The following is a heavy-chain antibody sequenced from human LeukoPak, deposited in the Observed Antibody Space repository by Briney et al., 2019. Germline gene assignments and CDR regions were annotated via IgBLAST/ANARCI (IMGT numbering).Heavy chain of an antibody. D-gene: IGHD3-10*01. J-gene: IGHJ5*02. Sequence: ASVSVSCKASGYTFTSYYMHWVRQAPGQGLEWMGIINPSGGSTIYAQKFQGRVTMTRDTSTSTVYMELSSLRSEDTAVYYCARDQSGSGSYYIRNWFDPWGQGTLVTVSS. CDR1: GYTFTSYY. V-gene: IGHV1-46*01. CDR3: ARDQSGSGSYYIRNWFDP. CDR2: INPSGGST.